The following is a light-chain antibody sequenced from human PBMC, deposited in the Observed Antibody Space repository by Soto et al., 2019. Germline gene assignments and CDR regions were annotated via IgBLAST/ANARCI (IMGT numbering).Light chain of an antibody. V-gene: IGLV2-14*01. CDR2: EVT. CDR3: SSYTTSRTLV. Sequence: QSPLTQPASVSGFHGQSITISCTGTSSDVGPYNYVSWYQHHPGKAPKLLIYEVTKRPSGVSNRFSGSKSGNTASLTISGLQAEDEADYYCSSYTTSRTLVFGGGTKLTVL. CDR1: SSDVGPYNY. J-gene: IGLJ3*02.